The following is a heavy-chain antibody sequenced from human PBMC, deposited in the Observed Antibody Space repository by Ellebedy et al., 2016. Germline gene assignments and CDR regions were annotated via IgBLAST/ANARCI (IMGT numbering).Heavy chain of an antibody. J-gene: IGHJ6*02. CDR1: GGTFSSFG. Sequence: ASVKVSCKASGGTFSSFGISWVRQAPGQGLEWMGRIIPILGIANYAQKFLGRVTITADKSTSTAYMELSRLRSEDTAVYFCARGSGGSYGMDVWGQGTLVTVSS. CDR3: ARGSGGSYGMDV. CDR2: IIPILGIA. V-gene: IGHV1-69*04. D-gene: IGHD1-26*01.